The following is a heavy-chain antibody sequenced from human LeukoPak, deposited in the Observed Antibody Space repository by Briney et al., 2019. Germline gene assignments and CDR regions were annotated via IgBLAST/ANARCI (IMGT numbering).Heavy chain of an antibody. Sequence: GGSLRLSCAASGFTFSSYAMHWVRQAPGKGQGWVAVISYDGSNKYYADSVKGRFTISRDNSKNTLYLQMNSLRAEDTAVYYCARDSPYSSYYGMDVWGQGTTVTVSS. J-gene: IGHJ6*02. CDR1: GFTFSSYA. V-gene: IGHV3-30*04. CDR2: ISYDGSNK. D-gene: IGHD6-13*01. CDR3: ARDSPYSSYYGMDV.